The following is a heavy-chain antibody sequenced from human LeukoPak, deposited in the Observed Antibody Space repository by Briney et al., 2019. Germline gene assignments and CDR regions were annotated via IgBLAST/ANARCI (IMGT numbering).Heavy chain of an antibody. CDR3: ARYGPNMVRGHYGMDV. V-gene: IGHV4-30-4*01. CDR2: IYYSGST. J-gene: IGHJ6*02. CDR1: GGSISSGDYY. D-gene: IGHD3-10*01. Sequence: SQTLSLTCTVSGGSISSGDYYWSWIRQPPGKGLEWIGYIYYSGSTYYNPSLKSRVTISVDTSKNQFSLKLSSVTAADTAVYYCARYGPNMVRGHYGMDVWGQGTTVTVSS.